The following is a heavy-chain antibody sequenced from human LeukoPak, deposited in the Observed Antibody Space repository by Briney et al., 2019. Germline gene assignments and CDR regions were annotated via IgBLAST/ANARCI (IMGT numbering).Heavy chain of an antibody. CDR2: INPNSGGT. CDR1: GYTFTDYY. V-gene: IGHV1-2*02. Sequence: ASVKVSCKASGYTFTDYYMHWVRQAPGQGLEWMGWINPNSGGTNYAQKFQGRVTMTRDTSISTAYMELSRLRSDDTAVYYCARIAVAGPEAFDYWGQGTLVTVSS. CDR3: ARIAVAGPEAFDY. J-gene: IGHJ4*02. D-gene: IGHD6-19*01.